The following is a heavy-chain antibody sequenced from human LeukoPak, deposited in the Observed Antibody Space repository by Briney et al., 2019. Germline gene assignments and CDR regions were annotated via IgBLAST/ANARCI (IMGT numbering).Heavy chain of an antibody. J-gene: IGHJ5*02. D-gene: IGHD3-3*01. CDR2: IYYSGST. V-gene: IGHV4-59*01. CDR3: ARGYGFGSGQNWFDP. CDR1: GASISSYY. Sequence: PSETLSLTCTVSGASISSYYWSWIRQPPGKGLEWIGFIYYSGSTNYNPSLKSRVTMSLDTSKNQFSLKLTSVIAADTAVYYCARGYGFGSGQNWFDPWGQGTLVTVSS.